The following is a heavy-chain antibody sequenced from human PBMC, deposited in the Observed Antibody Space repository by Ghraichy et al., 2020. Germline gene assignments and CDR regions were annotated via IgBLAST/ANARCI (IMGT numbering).Heavy chain of an antibody. V-gene: IGHV3-30*04. D-gene: IGHD6-13*01. CDR2: ISYDGSNK. CDR3: ARGSSWTY. CDR1: GFTFSSYA. J-gene: IGHJ4*02. Sequence: GGSLRLSCAASGFTFSSYAMHWVRQAPGKGLEWVAVISYDGSNKYYADSVKGRFTISRDNSKNTLYLQMNSLRAEDTAVYYCARGSSWTYWGQGTLVTVSS.